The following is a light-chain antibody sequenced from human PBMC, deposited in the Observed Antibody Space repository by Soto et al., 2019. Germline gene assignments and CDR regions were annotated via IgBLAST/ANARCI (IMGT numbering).Light chain of an antibody. CDR2: LDSDGSH. CDR1: SRHSNYA. CDR3: QSWDTDTVV. V-gene: IGLV4-69*01. Sequence: QSVLTQSPSASASLGASVKLTCTLSSRHSNYAIAWHQQKPDKGPRYLMKLDSDGSHSNGDGIPDRFSGSSSGAERYLTISSLQSEDEADYYCQSWDTDTVVFGGGTKLTVL. J-gene: IGLJ2*01.